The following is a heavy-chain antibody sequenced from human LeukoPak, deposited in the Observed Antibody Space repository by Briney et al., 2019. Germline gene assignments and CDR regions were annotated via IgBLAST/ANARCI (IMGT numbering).Heavy chain of an antibody. V-gene: IGHV1-24*01. D-gene: IGHD1-14*01. CDR1: GYTLTELS. J-gene: IGHJ6*02. Sequence: ASVKVSCKVSGYTLTELSMHWVRQAPGKGLEWMGGFDPEDGETIYAQKFQGRVTMTEDTSTDTAYIELSSLRSEDTAVYYCATVDRNDRVMDIWGQGTTVTVSS. CDR2: FDPEDGET. CDR3: ATVDRNDRVMDI.